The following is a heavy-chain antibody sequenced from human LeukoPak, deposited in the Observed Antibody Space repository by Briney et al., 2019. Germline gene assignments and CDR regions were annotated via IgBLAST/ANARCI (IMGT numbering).Heavy chain of an antibody. Sequence: KPGGSLRLSCAASGFTFSSYSMNWVRQAPGKGLEWVSSISSSSSYIYYADSVKGRFTISRDNSKNTLYLQMNSLRAEDTAVYYCAKEGDYCSSTSCHPEGAFDIWGQGTMVTVSS. J-gene: IGHJ3*02. D-gene: IGHD2-2*01. V-gene: IGHV3-21*04. CDR2: ISSSSSYI. CDR1: GFTFSSYS. CDR3: AKEGDYCSSTSCHPEGAFDI.